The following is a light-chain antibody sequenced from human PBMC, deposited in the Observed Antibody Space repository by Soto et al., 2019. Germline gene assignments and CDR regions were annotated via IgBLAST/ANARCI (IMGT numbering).Light chain of an antibody. Sequence: QSALTQPRSVSGSPGQSVTISCTGTSSDVGGYNYVSWYQQHPGKAPKLMIYDVSKRPSGVPDRFSGSKSGNTASLTISGLQAEDEADYYCQTWATGIRVFGGGTKLTVL. J-gene: IGLJ3*02. V-gene: IGLV2-11*01. CDR1: SSDVGGYNY. CDR2: DVS. CDR3: QTWATGIRV.